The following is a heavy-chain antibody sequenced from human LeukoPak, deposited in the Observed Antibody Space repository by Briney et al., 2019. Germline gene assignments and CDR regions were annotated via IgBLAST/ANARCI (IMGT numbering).Heavy chain of an antibody. CDR3: ARAGYYDSSGYYSH. J-gene: IGHJ4*02. V-gene: IGHV3-74*01. CDR2: INSDGSTT. Sequence: GGSLRLSCAASEFTFSSYWMHWVRQAPGKGLVWVSRINSDGSTTSYADSVEGRFTISRDNAKNTLYLQVNSLRAEDTAVYYCARAGYYDSSGYYSHWGQGTLVTVSS. CDR1: EFTFSSYW. D-gene: IGHD3-22*01.